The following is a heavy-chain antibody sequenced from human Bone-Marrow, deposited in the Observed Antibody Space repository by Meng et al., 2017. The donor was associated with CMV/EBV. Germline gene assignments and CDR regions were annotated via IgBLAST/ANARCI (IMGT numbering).Heavy chain of an antibody. J-gene: IGHJ4*02. CDR1: ESTFVDYN. CDR3: ARGGRKGRFQQLVSVGWGY. V-gene: IGHV3-11*04. CDR2: ISSSGSTI. Sequence: GGSWGPPCAASESTFVDYNMGWIRQAPGKGLEWVSYISSSGSTIYYADSVKGRFTISRDNAKNSLYLQMNSLRAEDTAVYYCARGGRKGRFQQLVSVGWGYWGQGTLVTVSS. D-gene: IGHD6-13*01.